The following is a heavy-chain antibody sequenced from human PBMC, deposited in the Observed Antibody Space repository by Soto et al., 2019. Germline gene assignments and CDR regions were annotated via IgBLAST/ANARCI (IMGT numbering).Heavy chain of an antibody. Sequence: QVQLVESGGGVVQPGTSLRLSCAASGFASSSYGMHWVRQSPGKGLEWVAVIWYDGSKKYYADSVKGRFTISRDNSKNTLYLQMNSLRAEDTAVFYCAKDRAGEMAFDYWGQGTLVTVSS. V-gene: IGHV3-33*06. CDR3: AKDRAGEMAFDY. D-gene: IGHD7-27*01. CDR2: IWYDGSKK. J-gene: IGHJ4*02. CDR1: GFASSSYG.